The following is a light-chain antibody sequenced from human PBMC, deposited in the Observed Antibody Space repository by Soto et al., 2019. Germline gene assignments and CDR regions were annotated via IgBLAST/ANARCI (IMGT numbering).Light chain of an antibody. CDR1: QSVSSSY. Sequence: EIVLTQSPGTLSLSPGERATLSCRASQSVSSSYLAWYQQKPGQAPRLLIYGASSRATGIPDRFSSSGSGTDFTLTISRLEPEDFAVYYCQQYGSSPSTFGGGTKVEIK. CDR2: GAS. V-gene: IGKV3-20*01. J-gene: IGKJ4*01. CDR3: QQYGSSPST.